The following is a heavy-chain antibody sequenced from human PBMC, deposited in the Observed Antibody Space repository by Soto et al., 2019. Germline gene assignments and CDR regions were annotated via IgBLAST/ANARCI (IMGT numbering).Heavy chain of an antibody. V-gene: IGHV3-30*18. CDR2: ISFDGRTE. Sequence: QVQLVESGGGVVQPGRSLRLSCAASGFTFSRFAMHWVRQAPGKGLEWVAVISFDGRTEYYVDSVKGRFTTSRDNSKNTLFLQMNSLRAEDTAMYFCAKDIDWHTPIFEYWGKGAMVTVSS. CDR1: GFTFSRFA. J-gene: IGHJ4*02. CDR3: AKDIDWHTPIFEY. D-gene: IGHD3-9*01.